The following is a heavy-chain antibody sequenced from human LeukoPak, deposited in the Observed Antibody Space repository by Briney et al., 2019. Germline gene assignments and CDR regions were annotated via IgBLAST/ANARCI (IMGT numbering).Heavy chain of an antibody. V-gene: IGHV3-30*02. CDR3: AKDFPMRDPDPYYFDY. CDR1: GFTFSSYG. CDR2: IRYDGSNK. J-gene: IGHJ4*02. Sequence: GGSLRLSCAASGFTFSSYGMHWVRQAPGKGLEWVAFIRYDGSNKYYADSVKGRFTISRDNSKNTLYLQMNSLRAEDTAVYYCAKDFPMRDPDPYYFDYWGQGTLVTVSS.